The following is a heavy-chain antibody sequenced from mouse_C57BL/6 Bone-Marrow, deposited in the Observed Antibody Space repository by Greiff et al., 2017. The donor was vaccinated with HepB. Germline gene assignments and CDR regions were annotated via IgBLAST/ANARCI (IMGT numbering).Heavy chain of an antibody. CDR3: ARFYDYDDGDLFYAMDY. J-gene: IGHJ4*01. Sequence: QVQLQQPGAELVMPGASVKLSCKASGYTFTSYWMHWVKQRPGQGLEWIGEIDPSDSYTNYNQKFKGKSTLTVDKSSSTAYMQLSSLTSEDSAVYYCARFYDYDDGDLFYAMDYWGQGTSVTVSS. CDR1: GYTFTSYW. D-gene: IGHD2-4*01. V-gene: IGHV1-69*01. CDR2: IDPSDSYT.